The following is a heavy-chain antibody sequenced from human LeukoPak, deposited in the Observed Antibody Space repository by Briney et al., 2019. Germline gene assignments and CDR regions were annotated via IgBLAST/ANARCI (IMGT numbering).Heavy chain of an antibody. CDR2: IDRSGTYT. Sequence: GGSLRLSCAASGFTVSDYYMNWIRQAPGKGLEWVSYIDRSGTYTNYADSVKGRFTISRDNAKNSLYLQMNSLRAEDTAVYYCARDLTVGPIFTDYWGQRTLVTVSS. CDR3: ARDLTVGPIFTDY. D-gene: IGHD1-26*01. V-gene: IGHV3-11*06. CDR1: GFTVSDYY. J-gene: IGHJ4*02.